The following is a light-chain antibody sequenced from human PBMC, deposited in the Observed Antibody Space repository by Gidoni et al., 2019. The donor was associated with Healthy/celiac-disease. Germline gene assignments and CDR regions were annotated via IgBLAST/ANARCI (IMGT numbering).Light chain of an antibody. CDR1: SSNIGNNA. CDR3: AAWDDSLNGVV. CDR2: YDD. V-gene: IGLV1-36*01. J-gene: IGLJ2*01. Sequence: QSVLTQPPSVSEAPRKRVTISCSGSSSNIGNNAVNRYQQLPGKAPKLLIYYDDLLPSGVSDRFSGSKSGTSASLAISGLQSEDEADYYCAAWDDSLNGVVFGGGTKLTVL.